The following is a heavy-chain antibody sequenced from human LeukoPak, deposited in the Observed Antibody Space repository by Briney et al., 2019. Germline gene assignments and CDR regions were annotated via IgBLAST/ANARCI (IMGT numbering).Heavy chain of an antibody. V-gene: IGHV4-4*07. CDR2: IYTSGST. CDR3: ARDEYDSSGYYYGNWFDP. Sequence: PSETLSLTCTVSGGSISSYYWSWIRQPAGKGLEWIGRIYTSGSTNYNPSLKSRVTMSVDTSKNQFSLKLSSVTAADTAVYYCARDEYDSSGYYYGNWFDPWGQGTLVTVSS. J-gene: IGHJ5*02. CDR1: GGSISSYY. D-gene: IGHD3-22*01.